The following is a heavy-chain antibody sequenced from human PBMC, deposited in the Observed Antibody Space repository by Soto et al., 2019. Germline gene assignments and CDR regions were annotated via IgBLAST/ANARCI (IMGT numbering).Heavy chain of an antibody. J-gene: IGHJ5*02. CDR1: GFTFSSYG. V-gene: IGHV3-33*01. CDR3: TTDYCSSTSCYP. D-gene: IGHD2-2*01. Sequence: GGSLRLSCAASGFTFSSYGMHWVRQAPGKGLEWVAVIWYDGSNKYYADSVKGRFTISRDNSKNTLYLQMNSLRAEDTAVYYCTTDYCSSTSCYPWGQGTLVTVSS. CDR2: IWYDGSNK.